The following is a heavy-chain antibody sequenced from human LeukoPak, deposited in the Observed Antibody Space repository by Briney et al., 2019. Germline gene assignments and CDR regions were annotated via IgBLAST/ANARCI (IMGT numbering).Heavy chain of an antibody. CDR2: ISSSGSTI. D-gene: IGHD3-16*01. V-gene: IGHV3-11*04. J-gene: IGHJ4*02. CDR3: ARSETMITFGGVTNFGY. Sequence: GGSLRLSCAASGFTFSDYYMSWIRQAPGKGLEWVSYISSSGSTIYYTDSVKGRFTISRDNAKNSLFLQMNSLRAEDTAVYYCARSETMITFGGVTNFGYWGQGTLVTVSS. CDR1: GFTFSDYY.